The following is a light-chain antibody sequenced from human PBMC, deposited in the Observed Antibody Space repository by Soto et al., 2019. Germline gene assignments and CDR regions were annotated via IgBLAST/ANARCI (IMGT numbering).Light chain of an antibody. Sequence: DIELTQSPCTLSLSAGERATLSCRASQSVSSSYLAWYQQKPGQAPRLLIYGASSRATGIPDRFSGSGSGTDFTLTISRLEPEDFAVYYCQQYGSSPPTTFGQGTKVDIK. J-gene: IGKJ1*01. CDR3: QQYGSSPPTT. V-gene: IGKV3-20*01. CDR2: GAS. CDR1: QSVSSSY.